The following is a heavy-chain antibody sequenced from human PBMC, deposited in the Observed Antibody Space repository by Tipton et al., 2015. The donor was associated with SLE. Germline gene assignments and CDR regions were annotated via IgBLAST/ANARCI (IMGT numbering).Heavy chain of an antibody. CDR3: ARDLLLTGDYYGMDV. CDR1: GESFLGYF. J-gene: IGHJ6*02. CDR2: IYYSGST. V-gene: IGHV4-59*01. D-gene: IGHD7-27*01. Sequence: TLSLTCGVYGESFLGYFWTWIRQPPGKGLEWIGNIYYSGSTNYNPSLKSRVTISVDTSKNQFSLKLSSVTAADTAVYYCARDLLLTGDYYGMDVWGQGTTVTVSS.